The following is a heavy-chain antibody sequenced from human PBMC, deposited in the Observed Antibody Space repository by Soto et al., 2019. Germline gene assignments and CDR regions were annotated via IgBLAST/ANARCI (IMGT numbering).Heavy chain of an antibody. D-gene: IGHD3-10*01. Sequence: QVHLMQSGAEVKKPGASVKVSCKASGYTLSNYGISWVRQAPGQGLEWMGWISAYNGSTNYAQKFQGRVTMTTDTSTSTAYMELRSLRSDDTAVYYCARDLGYGSGSYYPDYWGQGTLVTVSS. CDR2: ISAYNGST. CDR1: GYTLSNYG. CDR3: ARDLGYGSGSYYPDY. V-gene: IGHV1-18*04. J-gene: IGHJ4*02.